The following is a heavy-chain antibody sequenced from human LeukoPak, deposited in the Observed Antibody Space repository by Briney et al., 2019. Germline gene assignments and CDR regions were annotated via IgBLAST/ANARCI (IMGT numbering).Heavy chain of an antibody. D-gene: IGHD1-14*01. CDR3: ARARNYYYYLDV. CDR2: IFYRGST. Sequence: SETLSLTCTVSGDSISSGSYSWSWIRQPPGKGLEWVGYIFYRGSTSYNPSLKSRLTISADSSKNQFSLRLSSVTAADTAVYYCARARNYYYYLDVWGQGTTVTVSS. CDR1: GDSISSGSYS. V-gene: IGHV4-61*01. J-gene: IGHJ6*02.